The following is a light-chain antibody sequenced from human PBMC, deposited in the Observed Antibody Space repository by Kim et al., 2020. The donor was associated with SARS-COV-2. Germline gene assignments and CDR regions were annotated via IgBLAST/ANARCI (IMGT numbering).Light chain of an antibody. Sequence: QSALTQPRSVSGSPGQSVTITCTGTSSDVGAYNYVSWYQQHPGKAPKHIIYDVIKRPSGVPDRFSGSKSGNTASLTISGLQAEDEADYYCCSYAGLYTYVKFGGGTQLTVL. J-gene: IGLJ2*01. CDR3: CSYAGLYTYVK. CDR2: DVI. V-gene: IGLV2-11*01. CDR1: SSDVGAYNY.